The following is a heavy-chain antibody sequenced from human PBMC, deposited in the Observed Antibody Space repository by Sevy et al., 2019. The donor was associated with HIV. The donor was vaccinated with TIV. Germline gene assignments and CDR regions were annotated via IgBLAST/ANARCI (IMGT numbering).Heavy chain of an antibody. V-gene: IGHV4-34*01. CDR3: ARDPPTGDFFDH. D-gene: IGHD4-17*01. Sequence: SETLSLTCAVYGGSFSGYYWSWIRQPPGKGLEWIGEINHSGATNYNASLKSRVSLSVDTSKKQFSLRLSSVTAADAAVYYCARDPPTGDFFDHWGQGTLVTVSS. J-gene: IGHJ4*02. CDR1: GGSFSGYY. CDR2: INHSGAT.